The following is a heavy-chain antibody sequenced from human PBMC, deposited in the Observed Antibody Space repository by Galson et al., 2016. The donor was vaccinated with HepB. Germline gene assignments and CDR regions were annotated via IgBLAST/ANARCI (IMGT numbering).Heavy chain of an antibody. V-gene: IGHV3-30*03. CDR2: ASTDGTNR. Sequence: SLRLSCAASGFTFRSSVIHWVRQAPGKGLEWLAVASTDGTNRYYADSVKGRFTISRDNSKNTLYLRMSSLSAADTAVYYCARDPLMYNTRYDYWGQGTLVTVSS. CDR1: GFTFRSSV. CDR3: ARDPLMYNTRYDY. J-gene: IGHJ4*02. D-gene: IGHD1-14*01.